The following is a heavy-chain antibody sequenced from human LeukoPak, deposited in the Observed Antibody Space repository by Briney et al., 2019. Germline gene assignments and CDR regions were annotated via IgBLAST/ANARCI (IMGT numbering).Heavy chain of an antibody. CDR1: GFTFSSYE. D-gene: IGHD5-12*01. CDR2: ISSSGSTI. Sequence: PGGSLRLSCAASGFTFSSYEMNWVRQAPGKGLEWVSYISSSGSTIYYADSVKGRFTISRDNAKNSLYLQMSSLRAEDTAVYYCARDHIDLLDYWGQGTLVTVSS. J-gene: IGHJ4*02. CDR3: ARDHIDLLDY. V-gene: IGHV3-48*03.